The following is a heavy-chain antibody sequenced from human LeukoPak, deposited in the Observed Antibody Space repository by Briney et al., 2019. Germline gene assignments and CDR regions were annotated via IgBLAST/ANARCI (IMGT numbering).Heavy chain of an antibody. J-gene: IGHJ3*02. V-gene: IGHV4-34*01. Sequence: GSLRLSCAASGFTFSSYAMSWIRQPPGKGLEWIGEINHSGSTNYNPSLKSRVTISVDTSKNQFSLKLSSVTAADTAVYYCARRMYYYDSSGEFDIWGQGTMVTVSS. CDR2: INHSGST. D-gene: IGHD3-22*01. CDR1: GFTFSSYA. CDR3: ARRMYYYDSSGEFDI.